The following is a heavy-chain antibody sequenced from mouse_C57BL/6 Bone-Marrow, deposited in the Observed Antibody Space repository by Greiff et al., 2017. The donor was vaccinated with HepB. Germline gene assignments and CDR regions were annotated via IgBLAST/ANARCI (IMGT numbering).Heavy chain of an antibody. CDR1: GYTFTTYP. Sequence: QVQLQQSGAELVKPGASVKMSCKASGYTFTTYPIEWMKQNHGKSLEWIGNFHPYNDDTKYNEKFKGKATLTVEKSSSTVDLELSRLTSDDSAVYYCARGHYYGSSLYYYAMDYWGQGTSVTVSS. D-gene: IGHD1-1*01. V-gene: IGHV1-47*01. CDR3: ARGHYYGSSLYYYAMDY. CDR2: FHPYNDDT. J-gene: IGHJ4*01.